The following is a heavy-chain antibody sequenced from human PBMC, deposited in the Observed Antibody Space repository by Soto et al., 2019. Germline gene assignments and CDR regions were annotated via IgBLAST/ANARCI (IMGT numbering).Heavy chain of an antibody. D-gene: IGHD6-19*01. CDR2: IYWDDDK. CDR3: AHIVVAGLGYYFDY. CDR1: GFSLSSTRMA. Sequence: QITLKESGPTLVKPTQTLTLTCTFSGFSLSSTRMAVGWIRQPPGKALEWLALIYWDDDKRFSPFLQSRLTTTKDTSKNPVVLTMSNMDPVDTARYYCAHIVVAGLGYYFDYWGQGTLFTVSS. J-gene: IGHJ4*02. V-gene: IGHV2-5*02.